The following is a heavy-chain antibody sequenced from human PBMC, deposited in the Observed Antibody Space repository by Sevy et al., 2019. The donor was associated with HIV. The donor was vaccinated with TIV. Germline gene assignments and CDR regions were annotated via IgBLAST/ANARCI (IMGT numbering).Heavy chain of an antibody. D-gene: IGHD6-13*01. CDR3: ASGGFSSSWPARFNY. CDR1: GFTFSDYY. V-gene: IGHV3-11*01. Sequence: GGSLRLSCAASGFTFSDYYMSWIRQAPGKGLEWVSYISSSGSTIYYADSVKGRFTISRDNAENSLYLQMNSLRAEDTALYYCASGGFSSSWPARFNYWGQGTLVTVSS. J-gene: IGHJ4*02. CDR2: ISSSGSTI.